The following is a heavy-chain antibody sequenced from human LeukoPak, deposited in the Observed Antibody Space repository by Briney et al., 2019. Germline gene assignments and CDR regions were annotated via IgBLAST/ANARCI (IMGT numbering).Heavy chain of an antibody. Sequence: GASVKVSCKASGYTFTSYGISWVRQAPGQGLEWMGWISAYNGNTTYAQKLQGRVTMTTDTSTSTAYMELRSLRSDDTAVYYCAGGPLNYGDYPYADYWGQGTLVTVSS. V-gene: IGHV1-18*04. J-gene: IGHJ4*02. D-gene: IGHD4-17*01. CDR3: AGGPLNYGDYPYADY. CDR1: GYTFTSYG. CDR2: ISAYNGNT.